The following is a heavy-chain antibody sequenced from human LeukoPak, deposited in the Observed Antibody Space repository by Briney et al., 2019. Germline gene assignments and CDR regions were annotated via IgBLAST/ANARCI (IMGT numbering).Heavy chain of an antibody. V-gene: IGHV1-2*02. CDR3: ARGDLALLWFGELSEYYFDY. CDR2: INPNSGGT. D-gene: IGHD3-10*01. Sequence: GASVKVSCKASGYTFTGYYMHWVRQAPGQGLEWMGWINPNSGGTNYAQKFQGRVTMTGDRSISTAYMELSRLRSDDTAVYYCARGDLALLWFGELSEYYFDYWGQGTLVTVSS. CDR1: GYTFTGYY. J-gene: IGHJ4*02.